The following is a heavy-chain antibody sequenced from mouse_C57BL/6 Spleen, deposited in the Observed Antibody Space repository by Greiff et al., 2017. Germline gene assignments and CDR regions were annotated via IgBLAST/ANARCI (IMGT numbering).Heavy chain of an antibody. CDR3: ARRYGSSHVGYFDV. J-gene: IGHJ1*03. Sequence: DVQLQESGPGLVKPSQSLSLTCSVTGYSITSGYYWNWIRQFPGNKLEWMGYISYDGSNNYNPSLKNRISITRDTSKNQFFLKLNSVTTEDTATYYCARRYGSSHVGYFDVWGTGTTVTVSS. CDR1: GYSITSGYY. D-gene: IGHD1-1*01. V-gene: IGHV3-6*01. CDR2: ISYDGSN.